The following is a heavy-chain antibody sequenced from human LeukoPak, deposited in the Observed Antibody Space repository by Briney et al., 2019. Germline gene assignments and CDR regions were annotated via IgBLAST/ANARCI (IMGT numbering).Heavy chain of an antibody. D-gene: IGHD5-24*01. J-gene: IGHJ4*02. Sequence: ASVKVSCKASGGTFSSYAISWVRQAPGQGLEWMGRIIPILGIANYAQKFQGRVTITADKSTSTAYMELSSLRSEDTAVYYCARGPRRDGYTEWGQGTLLTVSS. CDR2: IIPILGIA. CDR1: GGTFSSYA. V-gene: IGHV1-69*04. CDR3: ARGPRRDGYTE.